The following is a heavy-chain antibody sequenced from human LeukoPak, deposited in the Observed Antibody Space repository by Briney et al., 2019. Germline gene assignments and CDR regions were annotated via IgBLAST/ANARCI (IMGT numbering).Heavy chain of an antibody. Sequence: PGGSLRLSCAVSGFTLSSYGMHWVRQAPGKGLEWVAVISFDGRNIYYADSVKGRFTISRDNSKNTPFLQMNSLRTEDTAVYYCAGPKTEYTIFGVVDANWFDPWGQGTLVTVSS. V-gene: IGHV3-30*03. CDR2: ISFDGRNI. CDR1: GFTLSSYG. CDR3: AGPKTEYTIFGVVDANWFDP. J-gene: IGHJ5*02. D-gene: IGHD3-3*01.